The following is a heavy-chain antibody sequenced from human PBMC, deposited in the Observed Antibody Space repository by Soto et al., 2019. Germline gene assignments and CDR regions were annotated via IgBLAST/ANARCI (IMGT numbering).Heavy chain of an antibody. CDR2: IKSDWSST. V-gene: IGHV3-74*01. J-gene: IGHJ4*02. D-gene: IGHD3-22*01. CDR1: VFTFSIYC. CDR3: KRDLDR. Sequence: WESXRLSWSASVFTFSIYCMHWFRQAQGKGLVLVSRIKSDWSSTYYEDPVKGRFTISRDNAKNTLYLQMNSLRAEDKAVYYCKRDLDRWGQGTLV.